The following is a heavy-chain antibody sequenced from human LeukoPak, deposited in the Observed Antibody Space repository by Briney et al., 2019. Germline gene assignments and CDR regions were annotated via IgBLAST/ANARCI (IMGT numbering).Heavy chain of an antibody. V-gene: IGHV3-43*02. Sequence: GGSLRLSCAASGFAFADYAMHWVRKIPGKGLECVAHIHADGGRTFYADSVKGRFTVSRDNGKNSLFLQMDSLTSDDTALYYCSTWGFYHGLDVWGQGATVIVSS. CDR3: STWGFYHGLDV. D-gene: IGHD2/OR15-2a*01. CDR1: GFAFADYA. CDR2: IHADGGRT. J-gene: IGHJ6*02.